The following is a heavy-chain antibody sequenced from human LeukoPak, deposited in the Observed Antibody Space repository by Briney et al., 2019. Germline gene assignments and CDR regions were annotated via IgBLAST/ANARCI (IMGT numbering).Heavy chain of an antibody. D-gene: IGHD3-10*01. V-gene: IGHV3-7*01. Sequence: PGGSLRLSCAASGFTFSSYWMSWVRQAPGKGLEWVANIKQDGSEKYYVDSVKGRFTISRDNAKNSLYLQMNSLRAEDTAVYYCARDSSWFGELLNWFDPWGQGTLVTVSS. J-gene: IGHJ5*02. CDR3: ARDSSWFGELLNWFDP. CDR1: GFTFSSYW. CDR2: IKQDGSEK.